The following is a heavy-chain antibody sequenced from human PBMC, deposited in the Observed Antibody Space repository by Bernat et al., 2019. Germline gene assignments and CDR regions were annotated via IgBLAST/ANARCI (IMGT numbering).Heavy chain of an antibody. CDR3: VRDAGYCSGGSCYNLFDS. Sequence: EVQLVESGGGLVQPGGSLRLSCAASGSTFSDHYMDWVRQAPGKGLEWISRIRNKPNRYTTEDAASVKGRFTISREDSKNSLYLQMNSLKTEDTAVYYCVRDAGYCSGGSCYNLFDSWGQGTLVTVSS. CDR2: IRNKPNRYTT. V-gene: IGHV3-72*01. D-gene: IGHD2-15*01. CDR1: GSTFSDHY. J-gene: IGHJ4*02.